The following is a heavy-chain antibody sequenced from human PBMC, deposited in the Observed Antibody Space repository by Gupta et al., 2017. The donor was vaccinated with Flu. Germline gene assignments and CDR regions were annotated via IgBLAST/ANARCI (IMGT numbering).Heavy chain of an antibody. Sequence: LEWVAVISYDGSNKYYADSVKGRFTISRDNSKNTLYLQMNSLRADDTAVYYCAKDLREKYCSSSNCFGGCDYWGQGTLVTVSS. D-gene: IGHD2-2*01. CDR2: ISYDGSNK. CDR3: AKDLREKYCSSSNCFGGCDY. J-gene: IGHJ4*02. V-gene: IGHV3-30*18.